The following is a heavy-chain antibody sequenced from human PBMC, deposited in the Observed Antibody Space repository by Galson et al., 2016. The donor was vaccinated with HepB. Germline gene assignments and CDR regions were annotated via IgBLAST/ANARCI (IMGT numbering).Heavy chain of an antibody. J-gene: IGHJ4*02. Sequence: SETLSLTCTVSGGSISSYSHYLGWIRQPPGKGLEWIGSFFYSGSTYYNPSLKSRVTISVDTSKNQFSLRLSSVTAADTAVYYCASSDLSGWYCFDNWGQGTLVTVSS. CDR3: ASSDLSGWYCFDN. D-gene: IGHD6-19*01. CDR2: FFYSGST. V-gene: IGHV4-39*01. CDR1: GGSISSYSHY.